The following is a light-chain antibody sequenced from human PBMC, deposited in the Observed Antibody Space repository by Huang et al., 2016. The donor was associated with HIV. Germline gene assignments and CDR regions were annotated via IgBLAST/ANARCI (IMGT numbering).Light chain of an antibody. CDR1: QGIRND. CDR3: LQDYTYPLT. Sequence: AIQMTQSPSSLSASVGDRVTITCRASQGIRNDLGWYQQKPGKAPKLLIYAASTLQSGVPSRCSGSGACTDFTLTISSLQPEDFATYYCLQDYTYPLTFGPGTKVDIK. J-gene: IGKJ3*01. V-gene: IGKV1-6*01. CDR2: AAS.